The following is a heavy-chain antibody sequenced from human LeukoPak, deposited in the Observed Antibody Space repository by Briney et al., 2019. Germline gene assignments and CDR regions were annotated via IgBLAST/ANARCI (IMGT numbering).Heavy chain of an antibody. J-gene: IGHJ4*02. V-gene: IGHV3-53*01. Sequence: GGSLRLSCAASGFTFSSYAMSWVRQAPGKGLEWVSVIYSGGSTYYADSVKGRFTISRDNSKNTLYLQMNSLRAEDTAVYYCARGTDSSGLDYWGQGTLVTVSS. CDR1: GFTFSSYA. D-gene: IGHD6-19*01. CDR2: IYSGGST. CDR3: ARGTDSSGLDY.